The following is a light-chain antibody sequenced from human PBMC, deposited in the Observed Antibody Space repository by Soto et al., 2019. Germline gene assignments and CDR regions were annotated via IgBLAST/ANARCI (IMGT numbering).Light chain of an antibody. CDR3: QQDDSFPLT. J-gene: IGKJ4*01. CDR2: AAS. V-gene: IGKV1-12*01. CDR1: QDISSY. Sequence: DIQMTQSPSSVSASVGDRVTITCRASQDISSYLAWYQHTPGKAPNLLIYAASILQSGVPSRFSGSGSGTDFTLTISNLQPEDFATYYCQQDDSFPLTLGGGTKVEIK.